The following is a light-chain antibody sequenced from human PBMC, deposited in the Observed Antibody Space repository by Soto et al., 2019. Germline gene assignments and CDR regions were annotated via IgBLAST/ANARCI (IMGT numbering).Light chain of an antibody. Sequence: QSVLTQPASVSGSPRQSITISCTGASSDVGSYTYVSWYQQHPGKAPKLMIYEVNNRPSGVSNRFSGSKSGNTASLTISGLQAEDEADYYCSSYTSSSTIYVFGNGTKVTV. CDR3: SSYTSSSTIYV. V-gene: IGLV2-14*01. J-gene: IGLJ1*01. CDR1: SSDVGSYTY. CDR2: EVN.